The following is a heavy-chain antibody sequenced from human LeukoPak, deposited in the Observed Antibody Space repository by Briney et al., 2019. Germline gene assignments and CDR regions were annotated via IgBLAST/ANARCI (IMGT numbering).Heavy chain of an antibody. Sequence: GGSLRLSCAASGFTVSSNYMSWVRQAPGKGLEWVSVIYSGGSTYYADSVKGRFTISRDNSKNTLYLQMNSLRAEDTAVYYCASGTYYYDSSGYYHFDYWGQGTLVTVSS. J-gene: IGHJ4*02. CDR1: GFTVSSNY. V-gene: IGHV3-53*01. CDR3: ASGTYYYDSSGYYHFDY. CDR2: IYSGGST. D-gene: IGHD3-22*01.